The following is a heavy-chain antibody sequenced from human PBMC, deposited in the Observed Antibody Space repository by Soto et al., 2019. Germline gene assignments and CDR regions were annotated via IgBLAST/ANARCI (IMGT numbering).Heavy chain of an antibody. J-gene: IGHJ6*02. CDR3: ARDNDRLQLGGNYCYILDV. CDR1: GGTFSSSA. CDR2: IIPLFRTP. D-gene: IGHD4-4*01. Sequence: QVQLVQSGAEMKEPGSSVKVSCKTSGGTFSSSAISWLRQAPGQGLEWMGGIIPLFRTPDYAQKFQGRVTIAADQPTSTAYRELSSLSSEVTAVYYCARDNDRLQLGGNYCYILDVWGQGTTITVSS. V-gene: IGHV1-69*12.